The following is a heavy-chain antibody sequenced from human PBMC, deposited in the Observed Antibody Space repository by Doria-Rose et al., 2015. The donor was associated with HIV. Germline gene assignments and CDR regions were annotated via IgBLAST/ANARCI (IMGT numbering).Heavy chain of an antibody. CDR3: ARDSGGKDFDV. CDR2: IYHSGST. V-gene: IGHV4-38-2*02. D-gene: IGHD6-19*01. J-gene: IGHJ3*01. CDR1: GFSISSGYW. Sequence: QVQLQGSGPGLVKPSETLSLTCAVSGFSISSGYWWGWIRQPPGKGLEWIGSIYHSGSTYDNPSLKSRVTISVDTVTNQFSLKLNSVTAADTAVYHCARDSGGKDFDVWGQGTMVTVSS.